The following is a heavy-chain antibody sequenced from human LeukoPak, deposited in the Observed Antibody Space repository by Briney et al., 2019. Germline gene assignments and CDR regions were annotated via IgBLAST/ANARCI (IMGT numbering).Heavy chain of an antibody. D-gene: IGHD3-9*01. CDR3: AKDRKMLLRYFDCFDY. CDR1: GFTFSSYA. J-gene: IGHJ4*02. V-gene: IGHV3-23*01. CDR2: ISGSGGST. Sequence: PGGSLRPSCAASGFTFSSYATNWVRQAPGKGLEWVSTISGSGGSTDYADSVKGRFTISRDNSKNTLYLQMNSLRAEDTAVYYCAKDRKMLLRYFDCFDYWGQGTLVTVSS.